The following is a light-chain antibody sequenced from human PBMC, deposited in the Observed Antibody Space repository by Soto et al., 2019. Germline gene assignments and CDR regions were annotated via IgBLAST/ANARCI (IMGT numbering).Light chain of an antibody. V-gene: IGKV3-20*01. CDR3: QQYGNSRA. J-gene: IGKJ1*01. CDR2: GAS. CDR1: QSVSSSY. Sequence: EIVLTQSPGTLSLSPGERATLSCRASQSVSSSYLAWYQLKPGQAPRLLIYGASSRATGIPDRFSGSWSGTDFTLTISRLEPEDFAVYYCQQYGNSRAFGQGTKVEIK.